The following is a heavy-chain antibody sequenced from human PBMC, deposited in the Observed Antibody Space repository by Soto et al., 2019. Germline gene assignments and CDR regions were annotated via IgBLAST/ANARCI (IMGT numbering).Heavy chain of an antibody. J-gene: IGHJ4*02. CDR3: ARHNYGSGSTYFDY. CDR2: MYYSGST. D-gene: IGHD3-10*01. CDR1: RGSISPNY. Sequence: SETPSLTCTVSRGSISPNYWSWIRQPPGKGLEWIGYMYYSGSTNYNPSLKSRVTISIDTSKNQISLKLSSMTAADTAVYYCARHNYGSGSTYFDYWGQGTLVTVSS. V-gene: IGHV4-59*08.